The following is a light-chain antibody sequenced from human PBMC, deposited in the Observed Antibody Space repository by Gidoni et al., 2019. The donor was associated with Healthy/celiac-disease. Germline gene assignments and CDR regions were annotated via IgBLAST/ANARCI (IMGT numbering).Light chain of an antibody. CDR2: GAS. Sequence: EIVMTQSPATLSVSPGARATLSCRASQSVSSNLAWYQQKPGQAPRLLIYGASTRATGIPARFSGSGSGTEFTLTISSLQSEDFAVYYCQQYNNWPPRATFGGGTKVEIK. CDR3: QQYNNWPPRAT. CDR1: QSVSSN. V-gene: IGKV3-15*01. J-gene: IGKJ4*01.